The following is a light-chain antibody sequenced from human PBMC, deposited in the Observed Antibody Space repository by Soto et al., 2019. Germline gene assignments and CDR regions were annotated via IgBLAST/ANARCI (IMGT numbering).Light chain of an antibody. V-gene: IGLV2-14*03. CDR3: SSYTTSSTPHYV. CDR1: SSDVGGYNS. Sequence: QSLLTQPASVSGSPGQSITISCTGTSSDVGGYNSVSWYQHHPGKAPKLMIFDVSDRPSGVSSRFSGSKSGNTASLTISGLQAEDEADYYWSSYTTSSTPHYVFGPGTKVTVL. CDR2: DVS. J-gene: IGLJ1*01.